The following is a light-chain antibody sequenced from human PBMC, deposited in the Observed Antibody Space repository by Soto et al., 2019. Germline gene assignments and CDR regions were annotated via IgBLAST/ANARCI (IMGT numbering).Light chain of an antibody. V-gene: IGLV2-14*03. CDR2: DVN. CDR1: SSDIGAFTF. J-gene: IGLJ1*01. CDR3: SSYTSISTHV. Sequence: QSALTQPASVSGSPGQSITISCTGTSSDIGAFTFVSWYQQHPGKVPKLMIFDVNRRPSGVSDRFSGSKSGNTASLTISGLQAEDEGDYYCSSYTSISTHVFGSGTQLTVL.